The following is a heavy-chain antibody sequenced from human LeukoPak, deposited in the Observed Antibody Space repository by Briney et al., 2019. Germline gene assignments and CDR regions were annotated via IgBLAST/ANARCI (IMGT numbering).Heavy chain of an antibody. D-gene: IGHD1-26*01. V-gene: IGHV1-2*02. CDR2: INPNSGGT. J-gene: IGHJ4*02. CDR3: ARSGSYYGALDY. CDR1: GGTFSSYA. Sequence: ASVKVSCKASGGTFSSYAISWVRQAPGQGLEWMGWINPNSGGTNYAQKFQGRVTMTRDTSISTAYMELSRLRSDDTAVYYCARSGSYYGALDYWGQGTLVTVSS.